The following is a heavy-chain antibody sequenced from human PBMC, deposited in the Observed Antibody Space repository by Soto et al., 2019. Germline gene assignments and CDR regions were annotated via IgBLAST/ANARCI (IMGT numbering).Heavy chain of an antibody. CDR3: MRDGRGLGRLSLFEY. D-gene: IGHD2-21*02. CDR2: IYSGETT. J-gene: IGHJ4*02. V-gene: IGHV3-53*01. CDR1: GFNVNSDY. Sequence: EVQLVESGGGLIHPGGSLRLSCAASGFNVNSDYMNWVRQTPGKGLEWVASIYSGETTYYADSVRGRFTISSDKSKNTLYFQLSSLRIEDTAVYYCMRDGRGLGRLSLFEYWGQGVLVTVSS.